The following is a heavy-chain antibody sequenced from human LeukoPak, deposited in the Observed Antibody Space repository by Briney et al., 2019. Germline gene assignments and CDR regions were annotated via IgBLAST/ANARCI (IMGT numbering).Heavy chain of an antibody. Sequence: QPGRSLRLSCAASGFTFSSYGMHWVRQAPGKGLEWVAVIWYDGSNKYYADSVKGRFTISRDNSKNTLYLQMNSLRAEDTAVYYCAKAEEATVALFDYWGQGTLVTVSS. D-gene: IGHD4-23*01. V-gene: IGHV3-33*06. J-gene: IGHJ4*02. CDR3: AKAEEATVALFDY. CDR1: GFTFSSYG. CDR2: IWYDGSNK.